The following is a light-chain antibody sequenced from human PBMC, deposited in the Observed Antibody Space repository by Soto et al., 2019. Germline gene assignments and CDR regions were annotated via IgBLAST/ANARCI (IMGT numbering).Light chain of an antibody. CDR1: QSVSSY. Sequence: EIVLTQSPATLSLSLGERATLSCRASQSVSSYLAWYQQKPGQAPRLLIYDASNRATGIPARFSGSGSGTACTLTISILEPEDFAVYYCQQRSNWPPYTFGQGTKMEIK. CDR2: DAS. CDR3: QQRSNWPPYT. J-gene: IGKJ2*01. V-gene: IGKV3-11*01.